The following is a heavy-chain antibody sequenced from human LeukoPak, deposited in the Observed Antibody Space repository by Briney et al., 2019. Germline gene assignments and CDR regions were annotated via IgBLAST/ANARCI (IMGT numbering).Heavy chain of an antibody. CDR3: ARVLGIVGG. CDR1: GFTFSSYE. CDR2: ISSSGTSM. V-gene: IGHV3-48*03. J-gene: IGHJ4*02. D-gene: IGHD1-26*01. Sequence: RGSLRLSCAASGFTFSSYEMNWVRQAPGKGLEWVSYISSSGTSMYYADSVKGRFTISRDNAKNSLYLQMNSLRADDTAVYYCARVLGIVGGWGQGTLVTVSS.